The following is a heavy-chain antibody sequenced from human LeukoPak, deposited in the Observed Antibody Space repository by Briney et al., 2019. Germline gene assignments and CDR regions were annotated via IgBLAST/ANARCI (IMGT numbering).Heavy chain of an antibody. CDR1: GYTFTSYY. Sequence: ASLKVSCKASGYTFTSYYIHWVRQAPGQGLEWMGVINPSGCSTSYAQKFQGRVTMTRDTSTSTVYMELSSLRSEDTAVYYCARGDTSMLSNWGQGTLVTVSS. CDR2: INPSGCST. J-gene: IGHJ4*02. V-gene: IGHV1-46*01. D-gene: IGHD5-18*01. CDR3: ARGDTSMLSN.